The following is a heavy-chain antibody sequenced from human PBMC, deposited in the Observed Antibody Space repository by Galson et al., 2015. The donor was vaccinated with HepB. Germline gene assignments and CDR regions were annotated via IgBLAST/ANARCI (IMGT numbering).Heavy chain of an antibody. CDR3: ARDGSLTYFFDY. CDR1: GFTFSYYS. Sequence: SLRLSCAASGFTFSYYSMPWVRLAPGKGLEWVAAVVYDGSDTFYADSVKGHFTISRDNSKNTLYLQMDSLRGEDTAVYYCARDGSLTYFFDYWGQGPLFTGSS. V-gene: IGHV3-30-3*01. J-gene: IGHJ4*02. D-gene: IGHD1-20*01. CDR2: VVYDGSDT.